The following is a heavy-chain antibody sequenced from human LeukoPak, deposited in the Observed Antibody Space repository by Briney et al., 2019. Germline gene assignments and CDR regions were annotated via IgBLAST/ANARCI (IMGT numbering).Heavy chain of an antibody. CDR3: AKGSSRYTSGQQDY. CDR1: GFTFSNYA. CDR2: ISHDGSEK. Sequence: GGSLRLSCAVSGFTFSNYAMHWVRQAPGKGLEWVAVISHDGSEKYYADSVKGRFTTSRDNSNNKLYLQMNSLRDEDTAVYYCAKGSSRYTSGQQDYWGQGTLVTVSS. V-gene: IGHV3-30*18. J-gene: IGHJ4*02. D-gene: IGHD6-19*01.